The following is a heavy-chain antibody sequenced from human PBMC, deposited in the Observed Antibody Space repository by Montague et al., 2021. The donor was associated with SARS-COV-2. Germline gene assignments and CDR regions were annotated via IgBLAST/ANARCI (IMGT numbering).Heavy chain of an antibody. Sequence: SLRLSCAASGFSFDTYGMSWVRQAPGQGLEWVSSIRGDGDNTYYSGSVKGRFTISRDTSNNTLYLQMNSLRAEDTAIYFCAKATGHASNSFDDWGQGTMVTVSS. V-gene: IGHV3-23*01. CDR1: GFSFDTYG. J-gene: IGHJ4*02. D-gene: IGHD3-10*01. CDR3: AKATGHASNSFDD. CDR2: IRGDGDNT.